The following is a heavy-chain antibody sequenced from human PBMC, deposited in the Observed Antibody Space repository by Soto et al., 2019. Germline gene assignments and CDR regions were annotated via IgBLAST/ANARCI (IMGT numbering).Heavy chain of an antibody. CDR1: GFSLSTSGVG. Sequence: QITLKESGPTLVKPTQTLTLTCTFSGFSLSTSGVGVGWIRQPPGKALEWLALIYWDDDKRYSPSLKSRLTITKDTSKNQVVLTMTNMDPVDTATDYCAHKPAGLRFLEWLFFDYWGQGTLVTVSS. J-gene: IGHJ4*02. CDR3: AHKPAGLRFLEWLFFDY. D-gene: IGHD3-3*01. CDR2: IYWDDDK. V-gene: IGHV2-5*02.